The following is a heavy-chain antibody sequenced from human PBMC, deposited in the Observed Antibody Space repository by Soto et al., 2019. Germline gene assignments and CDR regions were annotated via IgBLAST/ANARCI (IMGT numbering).Heavy chain of an antibody. J-gene: IGHJ4*02. D-gene: IGHD6-13*01. V-gene: IGHV3-9*01. CDR3: AKGTAAAGAGLNDY. CDR1: GFTFDDYA. Sequence: GGSLRLSCAASGFTFDDYAMHWVRQAPGKGLEWVSGISWNSGSIGYADSVKGRFTISRDNAKNSLYLQMNSLRAEDTALYYCAKGTAAAGAGLNDYWGQGTLVTVS. CDR2: ISWNSGSI.